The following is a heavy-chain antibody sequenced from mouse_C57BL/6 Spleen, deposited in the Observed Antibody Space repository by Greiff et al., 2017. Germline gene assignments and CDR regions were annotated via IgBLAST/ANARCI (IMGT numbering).Heavy chain of an antibody. Sequence: VQLVESGTELVKPGASVKLSCKASGYTFTSYWMHWVKQRPGQGLEWIGNIDPSDSETHYNQKFKDKATLTVDKSSSTAYMQLSSLTSEDSAVYYCARKGPHYAMDYWGQGTSVTVSS. J-gene: IGHJ4*01. CDR3: ARKGPHYAMDY. CDR1: GYTFTSYW. CDR2: IDPSDSET. V-gene: IGHV1-52*01.